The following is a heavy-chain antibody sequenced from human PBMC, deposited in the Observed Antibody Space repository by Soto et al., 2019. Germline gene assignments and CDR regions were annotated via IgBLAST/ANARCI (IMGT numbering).Heavy chain of an antibody. V-gene: IGHV4-39*01. Sequence: SETLSLTCTVSGGSVTNSSYYWGWIRQSPGKGLEWIGSVYYRGRSYSKSSVKSRVTISVDTSKNQFSLNFNSVTASDTALYYCVSQRTNVLTQAYFDYWGPGALVTVSS. CDR2: VYYRGRS. J-gene: IGHJ4*02. CDR1: GGSVTNSSYY. D-gene: IGHD3-16*01. CDR3: VSQRTNVLTQAYFDY.